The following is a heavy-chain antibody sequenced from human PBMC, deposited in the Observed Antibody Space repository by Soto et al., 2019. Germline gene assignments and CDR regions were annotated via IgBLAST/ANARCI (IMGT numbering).Heavy chain of an antibody. CDR2: ISSSSSYI. CDR3: ARPPNYYDSSGYYGY. D-gene: IGHD3-22*01. CDR1: GFTFSSYS. J-gene: IGHJ4*02. Sequence: EVQLVESGGGLVKPGGSLRLSCAASGFTFSSYSMNWVRQAPGKGLEWVSSISSSSSYIYYADSVKGRFTISRDNAEXSLYLQMNSLRAEDTAVYYCARPPNYYDSSGYYGYWGQGTLVTVSS. V-gene: IGHV3-21*01.